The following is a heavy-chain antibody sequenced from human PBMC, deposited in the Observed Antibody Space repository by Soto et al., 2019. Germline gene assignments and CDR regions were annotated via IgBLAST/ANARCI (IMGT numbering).Heavy chain of an antibody. J-gene: IGHJ4*02. CDR3: TTGAVRFNTFDF. V-gene: IGHV4-61*05. CDR2: IYYSGIT. CDR1: GFSISSSSYY. D-gene: IGHD1-26*01. Sequence: PSETLSLTCPFSGFSISSSSYYWGWIRQPPGKGLEWIGYIYYSGITNYNPSLKSRVTISVDTPKNQFSLHLSSVTAADTAVYYCTTGAVRFNTFDFWGQGTLVTVSS.